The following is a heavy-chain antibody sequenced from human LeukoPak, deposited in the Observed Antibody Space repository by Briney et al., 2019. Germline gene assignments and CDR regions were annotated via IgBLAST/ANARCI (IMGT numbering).Heavy chain of an antibody. CDR1: GFTFSSYW. Sequence: GGSLRLSCAASGFTFSSYWTSWVRQAPGKGLEWVANIKQDGSEKYYVDSVKGRFTISRDNAKNSLYLQMNSLRAEDTAVYYCARDSFEDIVVVPADYWGQGTLVTVSS. CDR3: ARDSFEDIVVVPADY. CDR2: IKQDGSEK. V-gene: IGHV3-7*01. D-gene: IGHD2-2*01. J-gene: IGHJ4*02.